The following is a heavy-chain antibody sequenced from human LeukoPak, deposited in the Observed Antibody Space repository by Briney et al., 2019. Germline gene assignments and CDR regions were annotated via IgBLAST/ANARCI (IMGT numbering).Heavy chain of an antibody. D-gene: IGHD3-3*01. Sequence: SETLSLTCAVYGGSFSGYYWSWIRQPPGKGLEWIGEINHSGSTNYNPSLKSRVTISVDTSKHQFSLKLSSVTAADTDVYYCASTPPTGDFWSGYLRSPADAFDIWGQGTMVTVSS. J-gene: IGHJ3*02. CDR2: INHSGST. V-gene: IGHV4-34*01. CDR3: ASTPPTGDFWSGYLRSPADAFDI. CDR1: GGSFSGYY.